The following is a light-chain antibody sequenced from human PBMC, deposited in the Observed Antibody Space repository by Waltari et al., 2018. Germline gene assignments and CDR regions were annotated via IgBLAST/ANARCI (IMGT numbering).Light chain of an antibody. J-gene: IGKJ4*01. CDR1: QSVSSY. CDR3: QKYSSSPLT. Sequence: VILTQSPATLSLSPGERVTLSCRASQSVSSYLAWYQQKPGQAPRLLIYGASSRATGIPDRFSGSGSGTEFTLTISSLEPEDFAVYYCQKYSSSPLTFGGGTKVEIK. CDR2: GAS. V-gene: IGKV3-20*01.